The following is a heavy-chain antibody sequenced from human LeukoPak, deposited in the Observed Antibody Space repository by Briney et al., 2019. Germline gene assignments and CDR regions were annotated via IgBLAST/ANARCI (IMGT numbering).Heavy chain of an antibody. CDR3: TRDYGGFDY. J-gene: IGHJ4*02. V-gene: IGHV3-49*04. CDR2: IRSKVYGVTK. D-gene: IGHD4-23*01. CDR1: GFTFGDYV. Sequence: GGSLRLSCRCSGFTFGDYVMTWVRQAPGKGLGWVAFIRSKVYGVTKEHAASVKGRLIISRDDSKSNAYLQMNSLETEDTAVYYCTRDYGGFDYWGQGTLVTVSS.